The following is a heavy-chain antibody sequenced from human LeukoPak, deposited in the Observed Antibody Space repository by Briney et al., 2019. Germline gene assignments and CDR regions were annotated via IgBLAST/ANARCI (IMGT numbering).Heavy chain of an antibody. CDR1: GASINSYY. Sequence: SETLSLTCSVSGASINSYYWSWIRQPPGKRLEWIGNIYYNRSTTYHPSLKSRVTISVDTSTNQFSLKLTSVTAADTAVYYCAIGGRYDSSGYATPFDYWGQGTLVTVSS. D-gene: IGHD3-22*01. V-gene: IGHV4-59*01. CDR2: IYYNRST. J-gene: IGHJ4*02. CDR3: AIGGRYDSSGYATPFDY.